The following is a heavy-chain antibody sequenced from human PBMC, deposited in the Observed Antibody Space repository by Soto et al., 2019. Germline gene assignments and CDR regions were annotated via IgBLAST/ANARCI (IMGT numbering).Heavy chain of an antibody. Sequence: GGSLRLSCAASGFTFSSYWMSWVRQAPGKGLEWVTNIKQDGSEKYYVDSVKGRFTISRDNAKNSLYLQMNSLRAEDTAVYYCARDRGENWFDPWGQGTLVTVSS. D-gene: IGHD2-21*01. CDR3: ARDRGENWFDP. CDR1: GFTFSSYW. V-gene: IGHV3-7*01. J-gene: IGHJ5*02. CDR2: IKQDGSEK.